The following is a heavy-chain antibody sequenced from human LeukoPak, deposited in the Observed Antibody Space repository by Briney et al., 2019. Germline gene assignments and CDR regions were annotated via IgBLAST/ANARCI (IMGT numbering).Heavy chain of an antibody. V-gene: IGHV4-59*01. CDR3: VRGGIVGTTARVPLFDY. Sequence: KPSETLSLTCTVSGGSISSYYWSWVRQPPGKGLEWIGYIYFSGSTNYGPSLKSRVTMSVNTSKNQFSLKLSSLTAADTAVYYCVRGGIVGTTARVPLFDYWGQGTLVTVSS. D-gene: IGHD1-26*01. CDR1: GGSISSYY. J-gene: IGHJ4*02. CDR2: IYFSGST.